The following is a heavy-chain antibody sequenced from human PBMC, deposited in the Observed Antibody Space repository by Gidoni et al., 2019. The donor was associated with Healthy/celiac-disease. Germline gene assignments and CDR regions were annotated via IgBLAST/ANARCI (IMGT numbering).Heavy chain of an antibody. V-gene: IGHV3-23*01. CDR2: SSGSGGST. CDR1: GFTLSSHD. D-gene: IGHD6-13*01. Sequence: EVQLLESGGGLVQPGGSLRLSCAASGFTLSSHDMSWVRQAPGKGLEWVSASSGSGGSTSYADSVKSRFTISRDKSRTTLYLQMNSRRAEDTAVYYCAKGPRYSSSWSVVIARGREYYFDYWGQGTLVTVSS. J-gene: IGHJ4*02. CDR3: AKGPRYSSSWSVVIARGREYYFDY.